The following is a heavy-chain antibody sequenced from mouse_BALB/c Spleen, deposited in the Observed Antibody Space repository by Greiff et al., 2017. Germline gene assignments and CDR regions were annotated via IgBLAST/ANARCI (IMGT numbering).Heavy chain of an antibody. CDR2: ISNGGGST. D-gene: IGHD1-1*01. J-gene: IGHJ1*01. V-gene: IGHV5-12-2*01. CDR3: AREPLYYYGSSPYWYFDV. Sequence: EVKVEESGGGLVQPGGSLKLSCAASGFTFSSYTMPWVRQTPEKRLEWVAYISNGGGSTYYPDTVKGRFTISRDNAKNTLYLQMSSLKSEDTAMYYCAREPLYYYGSSPYWYFDVWGAGTTVTVSA. CDR1: GFTFSSYT.